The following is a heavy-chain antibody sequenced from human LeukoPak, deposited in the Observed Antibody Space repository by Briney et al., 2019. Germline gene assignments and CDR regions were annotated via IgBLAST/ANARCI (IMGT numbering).Heavy chain of an antibody. CDR3: ARDRHYGGTRGLKDYYYYYMDV. CDR1: GGSISSYY. CDR2: IDTSGNT. J-gene: IGHJ6*03. V-gene: IGHV4-4*07. Sequence: SETLSLTCTVSGGSISSYYWSWIRQPAGKGLEWIGRIDTSGNTNYKPSLKSRVTMSVDTSKKQFSLKLSSVTAADTAVYYCARDRHYGGTRGLKDYYYYYMDVWGKGTTVTVSS. D-gene: IGHD4-23*01.